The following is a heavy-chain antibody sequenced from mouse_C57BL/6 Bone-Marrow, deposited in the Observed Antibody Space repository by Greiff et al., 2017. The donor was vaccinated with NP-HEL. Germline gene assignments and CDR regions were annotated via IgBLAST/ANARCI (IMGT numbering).Heavy chain of an antibody. D-gene: IGHD2-5*01. CDR3: ARVYSNYVGWYFDV. J-gene: IGHJ1*03. Sequence: DVHLVESEGGLVQPGSSMKLSCTASGFTFSDYYMAWVRQVPEKGLEWVANINYDGSSTYYLDSLKSRFIISRDNAKNILYLQMSSLKSEDTATYYCARVYSNYVGWYFDVWGTGTTVTVSS. CDR2: INYDGSST. CDR1: GFTFSDYY. V-gene: IGHV5-16*01.